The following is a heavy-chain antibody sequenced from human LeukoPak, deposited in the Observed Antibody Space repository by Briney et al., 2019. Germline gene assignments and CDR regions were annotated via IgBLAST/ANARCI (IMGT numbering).Heavy chain of an antibody. CDR3: AVTGSVGATHLPGIIDY. D-gene: IGHD1-26*01. CDR1: GFTFGNYA. CDR2: ISYDGINK. J-gene: IGHJ4*02. V-gene: IGHV3-30-3*01. Sequence: GGSLRLSCAASGFTFGNYAMNWVRRAPGKGLKWVALISYDGINKYYADSVKGRFTISRDNSKNTLYLQMNSLRAEDTAVYYCAVTGSVGATHLPGIIDYWGQGTLVTVSS.